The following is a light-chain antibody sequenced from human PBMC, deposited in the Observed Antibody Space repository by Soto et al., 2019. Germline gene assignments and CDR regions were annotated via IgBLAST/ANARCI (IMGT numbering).Light chain of an antibody. V-gene: IGKV1-5*01. CDR2: DAS. CDR3: QQYNSY. Sequence: DIQMTQSPSTLSASVGDRVTITCRASQSISSWLAWYQQKPGKAPKLLIYDASSLESGVPSRFSGSGSGTAFTLNISSLHPDDFANYYCQQYNSYFGQGIKREIK. J-gene: IGKJ2*01. CDR1: QSISSW.